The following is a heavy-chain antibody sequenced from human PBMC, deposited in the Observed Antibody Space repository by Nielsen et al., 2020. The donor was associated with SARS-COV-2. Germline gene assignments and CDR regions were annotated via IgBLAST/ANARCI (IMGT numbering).Heavy chain of an antibody. CDR1: GGSISSGGYY. D-gene: IGHD2-2*01. V-gene: IGHV4-31*03. J-gene: IGHJ6*03. CDR3: ARDRPLGYCSSTSCRRYMDV. CDR2: IYYSGST. Sequence: SETLSLTCTVSGGSISSGGYYWSWIRQHPGKGLEWIEYIYYSGSTYYNPSLKSRVTISVDTSKNQFSLKLSSVTAADTAVYYCARDRPLGYCSSTSCRRYMDVWGKGTTVTVSS.